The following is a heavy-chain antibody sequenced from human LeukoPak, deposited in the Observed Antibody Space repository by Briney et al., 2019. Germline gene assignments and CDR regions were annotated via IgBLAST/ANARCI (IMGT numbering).Heavy chain of an antibody. Sequence: GGSLRLSCAASGFTFSGSAMHWVRQASGKGLEWVGRIRSKANSYATAYAASVKGRFTISRDDSKNTAYLQMNSLKTEDTAVYYCTRRYGRYYGSGSYYSFDYWGQGTLVTVSS. D-gene: IGHD3-10*01. J-gene: IGHJ4*02. CDR1: GFTFSGSA. CDR2: IRSKANSYAT. V-gene: IGHV3-73*01. CDR3: TRRYGRYYGSGSYYSFDY.